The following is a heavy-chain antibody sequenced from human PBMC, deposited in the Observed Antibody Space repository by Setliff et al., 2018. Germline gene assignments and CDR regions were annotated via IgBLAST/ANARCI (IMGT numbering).Heavy chain of an antibody. V-gene: IGHV4-39*01. D-gene: IGHD3-9*01. CDR3: ARHPTGFPNWFDV. CDR1: GDSISSSNYY. Sequence: PSETLSLTCTVSGDSISSSNYYWAWIRQSPGQGLEWIGNIDYSGSNYYYDPSLKSRVTISVDTSKNQFSLKVNSVTAADTAVYHCARHPTGFPNWFDVWGQGTLVTVSS. J-gene: IGHJ5*02. CDR2: IDYSGSNY.